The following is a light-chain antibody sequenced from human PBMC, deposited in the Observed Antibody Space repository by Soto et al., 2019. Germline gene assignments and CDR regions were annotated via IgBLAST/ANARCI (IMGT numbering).Light chain of an antibody. J-gene: IGLJ2*01. Sequence: QSVLTQPPSVSGAPGQRVTISCTGSRSNIGAGYALNWYQQLPGTAPKLLIYDNTNRPSGVPDRFSASESGTSASLAITGLQSEDEADYYCQSYDTSLSASVFGGGTKLTVL. CDR3: QSYDTSLSASV. CDR2: DNT. V-gene: IGLV1-40*01. CDR1: RSNIGAGYA.